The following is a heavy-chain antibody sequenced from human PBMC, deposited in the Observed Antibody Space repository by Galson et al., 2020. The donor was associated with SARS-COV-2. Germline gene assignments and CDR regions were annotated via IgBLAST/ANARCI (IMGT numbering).Heavy chain of an antibody. V-gene: IGHV3-15*01. J-gene: IGHJ6*02. CDR2: IKSKTDGGTT. CDR3: TTVTSSVVAAGMFYDFYGMDA. CDR1: GFTFSNAW. D-gene: IGHD6-13*01. Sequence: GGSLRLSCAASGFTFSNAWMSWVRQAPGKGLEWVGRIKSKTDGGTTDYAAPVKGRFTISRDDYKNTLYLQMNSLKTEDTAGYYCTTVTSSVVAAGMFYDFYGMDAWGQGTTGTGSS.